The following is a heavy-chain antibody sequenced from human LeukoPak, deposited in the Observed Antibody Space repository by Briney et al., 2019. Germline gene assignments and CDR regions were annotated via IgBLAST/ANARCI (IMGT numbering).Heavy chain of an antibody. CDR2: IRSSGSTI. J-gene: IGHJ4*02. D-gene: IGHD3-9*01. V-gene: IGHV3-11*04. CDR3: ASGKYYDILTGYYNVGDY. Sequence: PGGSLRLSCAASGFTFSNAWMSWVRQAPGKGLEWVSYIRSSGSTIYYADSVKGRFTISRDNAKNSLYLQMNSLRAEDTAVYYCASGKYYDILTGYYNVGDYWGQGTLVTVSS. CDR1: GFTFSNAW.